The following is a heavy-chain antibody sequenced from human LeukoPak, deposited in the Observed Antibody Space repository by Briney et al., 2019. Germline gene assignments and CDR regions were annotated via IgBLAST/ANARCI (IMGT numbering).Heavy chain of an antibody. D-gene: IGHD6-19*01. Sequence: PGGSLRLSCAASGFTFSDYYMSWIRQAPGKGLEWVSSIGRGGTTIYYADSVKGRFTISRDNAKNSLYLQMNSLRAEDTAVYYCARDSSGLGMFDYWGQGTLVTVSS. V-gene: IGHV3-11*04. CDR3: ARDSSGLGMFDY. J-gene: IGHJ4*02. CDR1: GFTFSDYY. CDR2: IGRGGTTI.